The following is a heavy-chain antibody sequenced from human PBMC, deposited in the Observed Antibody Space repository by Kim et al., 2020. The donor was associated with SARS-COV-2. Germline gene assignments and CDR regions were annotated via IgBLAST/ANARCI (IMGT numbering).Heavy chain of an antibody. V-gene: IGHV5-51*01. J-gene: IGHJ5*02. CDR2: IFPHDSDT. CDR1: GYSFTNAW. Sequence: GESLKISCQASGYSFTNAWIAWVRQMPGKGLEYMGIIFPHDSDTRYSPSFQGQVTISADKSISTAYLQWSSLKASDTAMYYCARRTGSPGWFDPWGQGTLVTVSS. D-gene: IGHD1-1*01. CDR3: ARRTGSPGWFDP.